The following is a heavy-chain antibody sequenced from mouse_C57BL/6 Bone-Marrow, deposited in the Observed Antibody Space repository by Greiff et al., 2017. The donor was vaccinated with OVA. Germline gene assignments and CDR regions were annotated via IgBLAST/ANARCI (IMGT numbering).Heavy chain of an antibody. CDR3: ARGWLLRFYFDY. CDR2: INPGSGGT. CDR1: GYAFTNYL. V-gene: IGHV1-54*01. Sequence: VQLQQSGAELVRPGTSVKVSCKASGYAFTNYLIEWVKQRPGQGLEWIGVINPGSGGTNYNEKFKGKATLTADKSSSTAYMQLSSLTSEDSAVYYCARGWLLRFYFDYWGQGTTLKVSS. D-gene: IGHD2-3*01. J-gene: IGHJ2*01.